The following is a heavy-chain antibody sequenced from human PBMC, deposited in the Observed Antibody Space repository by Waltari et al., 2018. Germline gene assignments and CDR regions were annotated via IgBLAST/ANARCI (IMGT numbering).Heavy chain of an antibody. CDR2: INHRGST. CDR1: GGSFGGYY. CDR3: ARDYDYIWGSYRSKAGAFDI. V-gene: IGHV4-34*01. J-gene: IGHJ3*02. Sequence: QVQLQQWGAGLLKPSETLSLPCAVYGGSFGGYYWSWIRQPPGQGLEWIGEINHRGSTNYNPALKSRVTISVDTSKNQFALKLSSVTAADTAVYYCARDYDYIWGSYRSKAGAFDIWGQGTMVTVSS. D-gene: IGHD3-16*02.